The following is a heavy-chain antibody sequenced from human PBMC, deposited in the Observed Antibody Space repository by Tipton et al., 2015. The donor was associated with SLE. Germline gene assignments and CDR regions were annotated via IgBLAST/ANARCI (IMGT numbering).Heavy chain of an antibody. CDR1: GGSISSGSYY. V-gene: IGHV4-39*07. Sequence: TLSLTCTVSGGSISSGSYYWGWIRQPPGKGLEWIGSIYYSGSTYYNPSLKSRVTISVDTSKNQFSLKLSSVTAADTAVYYCARDVAARWAFDIWGQGTMVTVSS. J-gene: IGHJ3*02. D-gene: IGHD4-23*01. CDR2: IYYSGST. CDR3: ARDVAARWAFDI.